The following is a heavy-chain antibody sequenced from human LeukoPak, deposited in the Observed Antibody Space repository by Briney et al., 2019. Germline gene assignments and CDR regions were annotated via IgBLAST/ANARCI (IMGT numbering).Heavy chain of an antibody. J-gene: IGHJ3*02. Sequence: ASVKVSCKASGYTFTSYGISWVRQAPGQGLEWMGWISAYNGNTNYAQKLQGRVTMTTDTSTSTAYMELRSLRSDDTAVYYCARDAIAAAGVVGGAFDIWGQGTMVTVSS. CDR2: ISAYNGNT. D-gene: IGHD6-13*01. CDR1: GYTFTSYG. V-gene: IGHV1-18*01. CDR3: ARDAIAAAGVVGGAFDI.